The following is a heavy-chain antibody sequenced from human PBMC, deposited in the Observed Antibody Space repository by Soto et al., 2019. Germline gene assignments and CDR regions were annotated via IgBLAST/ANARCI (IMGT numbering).Heavy chain of an antibody. CDR3: GKEVEGDWFYFDL. V-gene: IGHV3-23*01. J-gene: IGHJ4*02. D-gene: IGHD3-9*01. Sequence: SVKGRFTVSRDTSKNKVYLQMCSLRGEDTAVYYCGKEVEGDWFYFDLWGLGTVVTVSS.